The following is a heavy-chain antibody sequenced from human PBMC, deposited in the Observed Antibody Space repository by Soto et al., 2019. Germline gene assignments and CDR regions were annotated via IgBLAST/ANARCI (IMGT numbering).Heavy chain of an antibody. CDR3: ARDPVEDGYNPEYYFDY. CDR2: ISYDGSNK. V-gene: IGHV3-30-3*01. Sequence: GGSLRLSCAASGFTFSSYAMHWVRQAPGKGLEWVAVISYDGSNKYYADSVKGRFTISRDNSKNTLYLQMNRLRAEDTAVYYCARDPVEDGYNPEYYFDYWGQGTLVTVSS. CDR1: GFTFSSYA. D-gene: IGHD5-12*01. J-gene: IGHJ4*02.